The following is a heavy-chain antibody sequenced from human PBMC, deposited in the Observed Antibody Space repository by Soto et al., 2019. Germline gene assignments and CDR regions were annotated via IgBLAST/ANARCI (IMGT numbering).Heavy chain of an antibody. CDR3: ARYRLGVSVTGGVFDS. V-gene: IGHV1-18*01. CDR2: ISPYNGNT. J-gene: IGHJ4*02. Sequence: QVQLVQSGGEVKKPGASVKVSCKASGYTFSNFGLSWVRQAPGQGLELMGWISPYNGNTNYAQKLQGRLTMTTDTSTSTADMELRSLRSDDTAVYYCARYRLGVSVTGGVFDSWGQGTLVTVSS. CDR1: GYTFSNFG. D-gene: IGHD2-8*01.